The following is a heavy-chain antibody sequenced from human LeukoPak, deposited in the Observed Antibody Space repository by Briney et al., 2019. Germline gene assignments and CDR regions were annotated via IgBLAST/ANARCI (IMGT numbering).Heavy chain of an antibody. J-gene: IGHJ4*02. Sequence: GASVKVSCKASGYTFTGYYMHWVRQAPGQGLEWMGWISAYNGNVNYAQKFRGRVTMTSDTSTSTAYMELRGLTSDDSAVYYCARGVPQIVVVAATNYFDYWGRGTLVTVSS. CDR2: ISAYNGNV. CDR1: GYTFTGYY. D-gene: IGHD2-21*02. V-gene: IGHV1-18*04. CDR3: ARGVPQIVVVAATNYFDY.